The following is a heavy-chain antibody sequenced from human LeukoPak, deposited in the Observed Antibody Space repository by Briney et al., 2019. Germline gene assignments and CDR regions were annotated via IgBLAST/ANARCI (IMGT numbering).Heavy chain of an antibody. V-gene: IGHV3-23*01. J-gene: IGHJ1*01. CDR1: GFTFSSYG. CDR2: ISGSGGST. CDR3: AKVDRMVRGVMNKYFQH. D-gene: IGHD3-10*01. Sequence: PAGSLRLSCAASGFTFSSYGMDWVRQAPGKGLEWVSAISGSGGSTYYADSVKGRFTITRDNSKNTLYLQMNSQRAEDTAVYYCAKVDRMVRGVMNKYFQHWGQGTLVTVSS.